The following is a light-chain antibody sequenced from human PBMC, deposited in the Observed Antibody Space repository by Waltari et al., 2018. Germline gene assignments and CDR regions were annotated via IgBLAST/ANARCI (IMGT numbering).Light chain of an antibody. CDR1: SGSIDNSY. J-gene: IGLJ2*01. Sequence: VFTQPHSVSGSPGQTVTISCTHSSGSIDNSYVYWYQQRPGSAPTTVIYNDDQRPSGVPARSSGSIDRSSNSASLTISGLKSEDEADYYCQSYDSSGYRVFGGGTRLTVL. CDR2: NDD. V-gene: IGLV6-57*03. CDR3: QSYDSSGYRV.